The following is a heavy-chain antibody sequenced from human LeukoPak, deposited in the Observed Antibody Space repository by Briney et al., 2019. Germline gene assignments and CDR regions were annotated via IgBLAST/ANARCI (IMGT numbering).Heavy chain of an antibody. CDR1: GGSISSYY. Sequence: PSETLSLTCTVSGGSISSYYWGWIRQPPGKGLEWIGSIYYSGSTYYNPSLKSRVTISVDTSKNQFSLKLRSVTAADTAVYYCARVGGITMIVVLITHAFDIWGQGTMVTVSS. CDR2: IYYSGST. D-gene: IGHD3-22*01. J-gene: IGHJ3*02. V-gene: IGHV4-39*07. CDR3: ARVGGITMIVVLITHAFDI.